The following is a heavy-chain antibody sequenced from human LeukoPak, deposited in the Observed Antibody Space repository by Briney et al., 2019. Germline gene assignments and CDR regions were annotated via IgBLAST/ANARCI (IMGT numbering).Heavy chain of an antibody. V-gene: IGHV3-7*04. J-gene: IGHJ5*02. CDR1: GFTFSNYW. CDR3: ARAVASNWFDP. Sequence: GGSLRLSCAASGFTFSNYWMSWVRQAPGKGLEWVANIKHDGNEKYYVDSVKGRFIISRDNAKNSLFLHMNSLRAEDTAVYYCARAVASNWFDPWGQGTLVTVSS. D-gene: IGHD2-15*01. CDR2: IKHDGNEK.